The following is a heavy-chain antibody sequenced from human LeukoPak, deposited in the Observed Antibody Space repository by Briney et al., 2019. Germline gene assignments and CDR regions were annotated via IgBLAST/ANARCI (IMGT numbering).Heavy chain of an antibody. CDR1: GFTFSSYA. D-gene: IGHD1-26*01. CDR3: ARVGLGRGLDY. Sequence: GGSLRLSCAASGFTFSSYAMSWVRQAPGKGLEWVSSISGSGSNTHYADSVKGRFTISRDNSKNTLYLQMDSLRAEDTAVYYCARVGLGRGLDYWGQGTLVTVSS. J-gene: IGHJ4*02. CDR2: ISGSGSNT. V-gene: IGHV3-23*01.